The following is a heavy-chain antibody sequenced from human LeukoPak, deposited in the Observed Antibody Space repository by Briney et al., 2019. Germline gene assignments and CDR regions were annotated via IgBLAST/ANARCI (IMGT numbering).Heavy chain of an antibody. D-gene: IGHD3-10*01. CDR3: AKGLDGSGSFSPLDY. J-gene: IGHJ4*02. CDR1: GFTFSSYE. Sequence: GGSLRLSCAASGFTFSSYEMNWVRQAPGKGLEWVSYISSSGLTIYYADSVKGRFTISRDNSKNALYLQMNSLRAEDTAVYYCAKGLDGSGSFSPLDYWGQGTLVTVSS. CDR2: ISSSGLTI. V-gene: IGHV3-48*03.